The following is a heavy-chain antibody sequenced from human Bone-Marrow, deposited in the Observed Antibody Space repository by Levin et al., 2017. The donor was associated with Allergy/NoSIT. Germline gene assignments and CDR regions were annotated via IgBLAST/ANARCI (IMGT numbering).Heavy chain of an antibody. D-gene: IGHD2-2*01. Sequence: GESLKISCTASGFTFSNFWMYWVRQAPGKGLVWVSRINSEGTSTRDADSVKGRFTISRDNARNTLYLQMDSLRVEDTAVSYCVRKPATVGQDYFDHWGQGTLVTVSS. CDR1: GFTFSNFW. J-gene: IGHJ4*02. CDR2: INSEGTST. V-gene: IGHV3-74*01. CDR3: VRKPATVGQDYFDH.